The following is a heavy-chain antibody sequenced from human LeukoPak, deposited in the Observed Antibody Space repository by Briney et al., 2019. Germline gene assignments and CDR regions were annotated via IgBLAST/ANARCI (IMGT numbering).Heavy chain of an antibody. CDR1: GGSISSYY. J-gene: IGHJ4*02. V-gene: IGHV4-59*01. CDR3: ARGSRIQLSLDY. Sequence: ASETLSLTCTVSGGSISSYYWSWIRQPPGKGLEWIGYIYYSGSTNYNPSLKSRVTISVDTSKNQFSLKLSSVTAADTAVYYCARGSRIQLSLDYWGQGTLVTVSS. CDR2: IYYSGST. D-gene: IGHD5-18*01.